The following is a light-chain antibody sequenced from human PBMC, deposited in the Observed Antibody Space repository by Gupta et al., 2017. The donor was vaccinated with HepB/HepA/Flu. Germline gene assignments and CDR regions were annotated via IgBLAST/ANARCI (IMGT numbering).Light chain of an antibody. CDR1: QDISSW. Sequence: DIQMTQSPSSVSASVGDRVTITCRASQDISSWLAWYQQKPGKAPKLLIFAASSLQSGVPSRFSGSGSGTDXTLTISXLQPEDFATYYCQQANSFRELTFGXGTKVEIK. J-gene: IGKJ4*01. CDR3: QQANSFRELT. V-gene: IGKV1D-12*01. CDR2: AAS.